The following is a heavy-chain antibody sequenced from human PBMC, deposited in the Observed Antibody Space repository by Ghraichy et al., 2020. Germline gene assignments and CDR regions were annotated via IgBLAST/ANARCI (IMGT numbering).Heavy chain of an antibody. CDR2: ISAYNGNT. Sequence: ASVKVSCKASGYTFTSYGISWVRQAPGQGLEWMGWISAYNGNTNYAQKLQGRVTMTTDTSTSTAYMELRSLRSDDTAVYYCARERTTAKGLYYFDYWGQGTLVTVSS. J-gene: IGHJ4*02. V-gene: IGHV1-18*01. CDR3: ARERTTAKGLYYFDY. D-gene: IGHD1-1*01. CDR1: GYTFTSYG.